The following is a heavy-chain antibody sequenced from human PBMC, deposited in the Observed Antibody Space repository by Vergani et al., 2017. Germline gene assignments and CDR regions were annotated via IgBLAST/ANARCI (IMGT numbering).Heavy chain of an antibody. D-gene: IGHD1-26*01. CDR1: GFTFDDYA. CDR2: ISWNSGSI. Sequence: EVQLVESGGGLVQPGRSLRLSCAASGFTFDDYAMHWVRPAPGKGLEWVSGISWNSGSIGYADSVKGRFTISRDNAKNSLYLQMNSLRAEDMALYYCAKDVGEYYYYGMDVWGQGTTVTVSS. CDR3: AKDVGEYYYYGMDV. V-gene: IGHV3-9*03. J-gene: IGHJ6*02.